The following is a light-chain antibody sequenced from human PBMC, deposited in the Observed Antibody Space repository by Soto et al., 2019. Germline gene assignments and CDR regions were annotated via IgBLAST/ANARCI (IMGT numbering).Light chain of an antibody. CDR3: QKYSSVPV. V-gene: IGKV1-27*01. Sequence: DIQMTQSPPSLSASVGDRVTITCRASQGIRNFVAWYQQKPGKAPKLLIYAASTLQSGVPSRFSGSRSWTDFTLTINSLQPEDVATYSCQKYSSVPVFGPGTKVEIK. J-gene: IGKJ3*01. CDR1: QGIRNF. CDR2: AAS.